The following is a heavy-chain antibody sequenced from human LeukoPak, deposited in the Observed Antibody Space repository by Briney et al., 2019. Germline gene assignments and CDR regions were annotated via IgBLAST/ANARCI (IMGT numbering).Heavy chain of an antibody. CDR3: ARDGGRELPLYYFDY. CDR2: ISAYNGNT. Sequence: ASVKVSCKASGYTFTSYGISWVRQAPGQGLEWMGWISAYNGNTNYAQKLQGRVTMTTDTSTSTAYMELRSLRSDDTAVYYCARDGGRELPLYYFDYWGQGTLVTVSS. CDR1: GYTFTSYG. D-gene: IGHD1-26*01. V-gene: IGHV1-18*01. J-gene: IGHJ4*02.